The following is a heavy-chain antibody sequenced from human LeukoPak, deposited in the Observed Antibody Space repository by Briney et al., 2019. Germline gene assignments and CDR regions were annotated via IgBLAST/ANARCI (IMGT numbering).Heavy chain of an antibody. CDR2: ITGSDDKT. CDR1: GFTSSSSA. D-gene: IGHD5-12*01. Sequence: SGGSLSLSCAASGFTSSSSAMTWVRQAPGKGLQWVSTITGSDDKTYYADSVKGRFTISRDFSKNMVHLHMNSLRVEDTAIYYCAKGPQLYSGYHPDYWGQGTLVTVSS. J-gene: IGHJ4*02. V-gene: IGHV3-23*01. CDR3: AKGPQLYSGYHPDY.